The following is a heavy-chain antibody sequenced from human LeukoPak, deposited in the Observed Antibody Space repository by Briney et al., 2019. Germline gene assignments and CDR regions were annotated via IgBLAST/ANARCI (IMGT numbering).Heavy chain of an antibody. CDR3: ARRVVLDHNWFDP. Sequence: ASVKVSCKASGYTFTGYYMHWVRQAPGQGLEWMGWINPNSGGTNYAQKFQGRATMTRDTSISTAYMELSRLRSDDTAVYYCARRVVLDHNWFDPWGQGTLVTVSS. J-gene: IGHJ5*02. D-gene: IGHD2-15*01. V-gene: IGHV1-2*02. CDR2: INPNSGGT. CDR1: GYTFTGYY.